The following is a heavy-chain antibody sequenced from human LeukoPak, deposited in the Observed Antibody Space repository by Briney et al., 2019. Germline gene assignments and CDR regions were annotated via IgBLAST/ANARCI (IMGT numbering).Heavy chain of an antibody. V-gene: IGHV4-59*01. Sequence: SETLSLTCTVSGGSISSYYWTWIRQPPGKGLEWIGYIYYSGTTNYNPSLKSRVTISIDTSKNQFSLKLSSVTAADTAVYYCARDRAMVADWYFDLWGRGTLVTVSS. CDR3: ARDRAMVADWYFDL. CDR1: GGSISSYY. CDR2: IYYSGTT. D-gene: IGHD5-18*01. J-gene: IGHJ2*01.